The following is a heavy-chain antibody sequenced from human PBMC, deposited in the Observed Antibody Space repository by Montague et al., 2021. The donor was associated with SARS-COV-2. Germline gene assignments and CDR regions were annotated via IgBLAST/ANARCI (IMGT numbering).Heavy chain of an antibody. V-gene: IGHV4-59*11. CDR1: GGSMSDHY. CDR2: IYYSGGI. J-gene: IGHJ5*02. D-gene: IGHD3-10*01. Sequence: SETLSLTCTVAGGSMSDHYWAWIRQPTGKGLEWLAYIYYSGGINSNAALKSRVTMSVDTSKNQFSLKLTYVTAADTAVYYCARAVSVRRAVNWFDPWGQGTLVTVSS. CDR3: ARAVSVRRAVNWFDP.